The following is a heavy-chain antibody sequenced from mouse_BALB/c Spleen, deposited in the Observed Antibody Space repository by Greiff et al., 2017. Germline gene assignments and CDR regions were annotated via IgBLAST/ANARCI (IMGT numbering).Heavy chain of an antibody. V-gene: IGHV8-12*01. CDR2: IYWDDDK. Sequence: QVTLNESGPGILQPSQTLSLTCSFSGFSLSTSGMGVSWIRQPSGKGLEWLAHIYWDDDKRYNPSLKSRLTISKDTSRNQVFLKITSVDTADTATYYCARRAGGNGFAYWGQGTLVTVSA. CDR1: GFSLSTSGMG. D-gene: IGHD2-1*01. J-gene: IGHJ3*01. CDR3: ARRAGGNGFAY.